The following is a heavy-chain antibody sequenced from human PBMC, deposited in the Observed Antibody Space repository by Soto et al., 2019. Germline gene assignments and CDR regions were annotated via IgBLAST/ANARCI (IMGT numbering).Heavy chain of an antibody. CDR1: GGSISSSSYY. D-gene: IGHD5-18*01. Sequence: QLQLQESGPGLVKPSETLSLTCTVSGGSISSSSYYWGWIRQPPGKGLEWIGSIYYSGSTYYNPSRQSRVTISVDTSKNQFSLKLSSVTAADTAVYYCARQKPFLGGYSYGYSWFDPWGQGTLVTVSS. V-gene: IGHV4-39*01. CDR3: ARQKPFLGGYSYGYSWFDP. CDR2: IYYSGST. J-gene: IGHJ5*02.